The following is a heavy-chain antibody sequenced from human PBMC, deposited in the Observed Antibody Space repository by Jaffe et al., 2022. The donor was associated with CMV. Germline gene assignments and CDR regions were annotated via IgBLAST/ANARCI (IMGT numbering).Heavy chain of an antibody. V-gene: IGHV3-74*01. Sequence: EVQLVESGGGLVQPGGSLRLSCAASGFTFSSYWMHWVRQAPGKGLVWVSRINSDGSSTSYADSVKGRFTISRDNAKNTLYLQMNSLRAEDTAVYYCARDRWELPPGRNYYYYYGMDVWGQGTTVTVSS. CDR3: ARDRWELPPGRNYYYYYGMDV. CDR2: INSDGSST. CDR1: GFTFSSYW. J-gene: IGHJ6*02. D-gene: IGHD1-26*01.